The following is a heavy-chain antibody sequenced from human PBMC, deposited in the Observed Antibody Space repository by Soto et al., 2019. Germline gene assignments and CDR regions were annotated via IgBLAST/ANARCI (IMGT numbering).Heavy chain of an antibody. J-gene: IGHJ6*02. CDR2: IYYSGST. CDR1: GGSISSSSYY. V-gene: IGHV4-39*01. CDR3: ARKYDFWSGRWYYYYYGMDV. D-gene: IGHD3-3*01. Sequence: SETLSLTCTVSGGSISSSSYYWGWIRQPPGKGLEWIGSIYYSGSTYYNPSLKSRVTISVDTSKNQFSLKLSSVTAADTAAYYCARKYDFWSGRWYYYYYGMDVWGQGTTVT.